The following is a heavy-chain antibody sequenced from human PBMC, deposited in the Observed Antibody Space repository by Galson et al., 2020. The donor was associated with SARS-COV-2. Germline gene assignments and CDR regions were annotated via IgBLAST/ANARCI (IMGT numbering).Heavy chain of an antibody. J-gene: IGHJ4*02. CDR1: SISSGGYY. D-gene: IGHD5-18*01. CDR2: IYYSGST. CDR3: AREDVDTAMGLDY. V-gene: IGHV4-31*02. Sequence: SISSGGYYWSWIRQHPGKGLEWIGYIYYSGSTYYNPSLKSRVTISVDTSKNQFSLKLSSVTAADTAVYYCAREDVDTAMGLDYWGQGTLVTVSS.